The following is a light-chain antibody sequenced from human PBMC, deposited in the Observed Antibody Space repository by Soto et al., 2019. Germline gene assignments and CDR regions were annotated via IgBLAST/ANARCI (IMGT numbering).Light chain of an antibody. CDR2: DIR. V-gene: IGLV2-14*03. Sequence: QSALTQPASVSGSPGQSITISCTRTSSDVGGYKYVSWYQQHSGKAPKLMIYDIRNRPSGVSNRFSGSKSGNTASLTISGLQAEDEADYYCSSYTSSSTRVFGTGTKLTVL. CDR3: SSYTSSSTRV. CDR1: SSDVGGYKY. J-gene: IGLJ1*01.